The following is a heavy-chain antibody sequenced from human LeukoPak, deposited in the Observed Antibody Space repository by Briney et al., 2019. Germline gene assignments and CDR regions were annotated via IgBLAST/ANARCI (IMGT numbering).Heavy chain of an antibody. Sequence: GGSLRLSCAASGFTFSSYWMSWVRQAPGKGLEWVANIKQDGSEKYYVDSVKGRFTTSRDNAKNSLYLQMNSLRAEDTAVYYCARLILYDFWSGYLPDAFDIWGQGTMVTVSS. D-gene: IGHD3-3*01. CDR3: ARLILYDFWSGYLPDAFDI. CDR1: GFTFSSYW. J-gene: IGHJ3*02. CDR2: IKQDGSEK. V-gene: IGHV3-7*01.